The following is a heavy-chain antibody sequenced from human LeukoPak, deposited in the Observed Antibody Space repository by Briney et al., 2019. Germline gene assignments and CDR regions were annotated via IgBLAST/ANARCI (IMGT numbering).Heavy chain of an antibody. Sequence: PGGSLRLSCAASGFSFSNFRMNWVRHAPGKGLVWVSSISSNGCYIYYRDSVKGRFTMSRDNAKNSLYLKVNSLRAEDTAVYYCSRAREPNGGSCFSDSWDQGTV. CDR2: ISSNGCYI. D-gene: IGHD2/OR15-2a*01. J-gene: IGHJ5*02. CDR3: SRAREPNGGSCFSDS. V-gene: IGHV3-21*01. CDR1: GFSFSNFR.